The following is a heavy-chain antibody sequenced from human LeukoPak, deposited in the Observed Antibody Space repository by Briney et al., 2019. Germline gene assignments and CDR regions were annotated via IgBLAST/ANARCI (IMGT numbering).Heavy chain of an antibody. CDR2: IKFDGSEI. J-gene: IGHJ4*02. Sequence: GGSLRLSCAASGFSLGDYWMTWVRQAPGKGLECVGNIKFDGSEIYHRDSVRGRFTISRDNAKNSLYPQMNSLRVEDTGVYYCTRDLNHDSSGWGQGTLVTVSS. D-gene: IGHD3-22*01. CDR1: GFSLGDYW. V-gene: IGHV3-7*01. CDR3: TRDLNHDSSG.